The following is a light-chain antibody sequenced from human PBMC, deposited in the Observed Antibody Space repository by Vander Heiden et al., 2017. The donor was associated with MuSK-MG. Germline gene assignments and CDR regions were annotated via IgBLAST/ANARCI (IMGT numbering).Light chain of an antibody. CDR3: QAWDSSTGV. CDR2: QDS. Sequence: SYELTQPPSLSVSPGPTASITCSGDKLGDKYACWYQQKPGQSPVLVIYQDSKRPSGIPERFSGSNSGNTATLTISGTQAMDEADYYCQAWDSSTGVFGGGTKLTVL. V-gene: IGLV3-1*01. CDR1: KLGDKY. J-gene: IGLJ3*02.